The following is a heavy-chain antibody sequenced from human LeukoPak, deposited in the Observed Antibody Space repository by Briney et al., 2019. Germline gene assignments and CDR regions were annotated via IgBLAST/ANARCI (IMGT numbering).Heavy chain of an antibody. CDR3: ARDYYESSGYSQGPDY. J-gene: IGHJ4*01. Sequence: PGGSLRLSCAASGFTFSSYGMHWVRQAPGKGLEWVAVIWYDGSNKYYADSVKGRFTISRDNSKNTLYLQMNSLRAEDTAVYYCARDYYESSGYSQGPDYWGQGTLVNVSS. D-gene: IGHD3-22*01. CDR1: GFTFSSYG. CDR2: IWYDGSNK. V-gene: IGHV3-33*01.